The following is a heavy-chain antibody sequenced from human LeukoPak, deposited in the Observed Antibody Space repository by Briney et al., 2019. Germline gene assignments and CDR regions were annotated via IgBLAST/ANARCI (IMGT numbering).Heavy chain of an antibody. CDR2: IRYDGSNK. V-gene: IGHV3-30*02. CDR1: GFRFSSYG. Sequence: SGGSLRLSCAASGFRFSSYGMHWVRQAPGKGLEWVAFIRYDGSNKYYADSVKGRFTISRDNSKNTLYLQMNSLRAGDTAVYYCAKPHFDDWGQGTLVTVSS. J-gene: IGHJ4*02. CDR3: AKPHFDD.